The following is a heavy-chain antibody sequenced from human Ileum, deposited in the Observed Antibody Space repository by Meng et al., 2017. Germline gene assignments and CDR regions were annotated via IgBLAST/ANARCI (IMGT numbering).Heavy chain of an antibody. V-gene: IGHV4-4*02. CDR1: GGSISSSFY. CDR3: VRHGGKYFDS. CDR2: IYLAGSP. J-gene: IGHJ4*02. Sequence: QVQLQASAPGLVDPSGTLSLTCTVSGGSISSSFYWSWVRQSPGKGLEWIGQIYLAGSPNYNPSLESRVTISVDKSKNQFSLRLTSVTAADTAIFYCVRHGGKYFDSWGQGTLVTVSS. D-gene: IGHD2-15*01.